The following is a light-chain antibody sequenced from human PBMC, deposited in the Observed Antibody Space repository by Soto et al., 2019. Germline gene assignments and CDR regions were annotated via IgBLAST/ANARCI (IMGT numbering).Light chain of an antibody. V-gene: IGLV2-11*01. CDR1: SSDVGGYNY. CDR3: CSYAGSYIFYV. J-gene: IGLJ1*01. CDR2: DVS. Sequence: QSALTQPRSVFGSPGQSVTISCTGTSSDVGGYNYVSWYQQHPGKAPKLMIYDVSKRPSGVPDRFSGSKSGNTASLTISGLQAEDEADYYCCSYAGSYIFYVFGTGTKVTVL.